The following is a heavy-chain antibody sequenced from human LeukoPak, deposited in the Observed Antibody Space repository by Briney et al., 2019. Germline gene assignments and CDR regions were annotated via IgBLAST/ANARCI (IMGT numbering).Heavy chain of an antibody. Sequence: SETLALTCSASGDSISSYYWSWIRQPAGKGLEWIGHIYTSGSTTYYDSGSTDYNPSLKRRVTISLDRSKNQFSLKLSSVTAADTAVYYCAAFLSGTYWYFDYWGQGALVTVSS. CDR2: IYTSGST. CDR3: AAFLSGTYWYFDY. J-gene: IGHJ4*02. D-gene: IGHD1-26*01. V-gene: IGHV4-4*07. CDR1: GDSISSYY.